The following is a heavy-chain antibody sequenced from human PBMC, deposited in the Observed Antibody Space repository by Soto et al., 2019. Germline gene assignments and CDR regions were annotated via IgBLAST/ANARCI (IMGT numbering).Heavy chain of an antibody. CDR3: ARHSEDITIFGVVIPYYFDY. D-gene: IGHD3-3*01. J-gene: IGHJ4*02. CDR1: GGSISSSNW. Sequence: SETLSLTCAVSGGSISSSNWWSWVRQPPGKGLEWIGEIYHSGSTNYNPSLKSRVTISVDKSKNQFSLKLSSVTAADTAVYYCARHSEDITIFGVVIPYYFDYWGQGTLVTVSS. CDR2: IYHSGST. V-gene: IGHV4-4*02.